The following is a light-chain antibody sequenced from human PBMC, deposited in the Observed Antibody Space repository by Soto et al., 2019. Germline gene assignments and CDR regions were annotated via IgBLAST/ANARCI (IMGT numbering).Light chain of an antibody. CDR2: RDS. CDR1: NIGSTN. Sequence: SYELTQPLSVSVALRQTDRITCAGNNIGSTNVHWYQQKPGQAPVLVIYRDSYRPSGIPERFSGSNSGNTATLTISGAQVGDEADYYCQVWDSGALVFGGGTKLTVL. V-gene: IGLV3-9*01. J-gene: IGLJ3*02. CDR3: QVWDSGALV.